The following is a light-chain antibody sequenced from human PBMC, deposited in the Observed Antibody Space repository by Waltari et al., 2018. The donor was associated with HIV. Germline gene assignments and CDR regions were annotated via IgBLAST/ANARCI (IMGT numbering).Light chain of an antibody. V-gene: IGLV3-21*04. CDR1: NMGSES. CDR2: DDS. Sequence: SYVLTQPPSVSVAPGKTARITCGGTNMGSESVHWYQQKPGRAPLLVIYDDSDRPAGIPERFSGSNSGNTATLTISRVEAGDEADYYCQVWDSSSDHYVFGTGTKVTVL. J-gene: IGLJ1*01. CDR3: QVWDSSSDHYV.